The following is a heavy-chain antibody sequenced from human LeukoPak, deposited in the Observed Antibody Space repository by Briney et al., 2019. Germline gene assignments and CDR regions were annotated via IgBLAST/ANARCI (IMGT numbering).Heavy chain of an antibody. CDR1: GVSISSSNSY. CDR2: IYYSGNT. CDR3: ARQTGSGLFILP. V-gene: IGHV4-39*01. Sequence: SETLSLTCTVSGVSISSSNSYWGWIRQPPGKGLEWIGSIYYSGNTYYNASLKSQVSISIDTSKDQFSLRLTPVTAADTAVYYCARQTGSGLFILPGGQGTLVTVSS. J-gene: IGHJ4*02. D-gene: IGHD3/OR15-3a*01.